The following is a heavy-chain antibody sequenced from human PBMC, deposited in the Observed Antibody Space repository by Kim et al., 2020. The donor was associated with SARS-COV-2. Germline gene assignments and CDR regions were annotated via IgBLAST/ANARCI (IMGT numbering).Heavy chain of an antibody. CDR1: GGSISSGGYY. CDR2: IYYSGST. V-gene: IGHV4-31*03. Sequence: SETLSLTCTVSGGSISSGGYYWSWIRQHPGKGLEWIGYIYYSGSTYYNPSLKSRVTISVDTSKNQFSLKLSSVTAADTAVYYCATLIRGHGSTAFDIWGQGTMVTVSS. CDR3: ATLIRGHGSTAFDI. D-gene: IGHD2-2*01. J-gene: IGHJ3*02.